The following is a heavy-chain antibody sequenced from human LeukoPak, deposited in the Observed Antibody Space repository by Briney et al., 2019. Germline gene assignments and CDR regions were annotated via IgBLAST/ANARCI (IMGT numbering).Heavy chain of an antibody. CDR2: IYYSGST. V-gene: IGHV4-59*01. Sequence: PSETLSLTCTVSGGSISSYYWSWVRQPPGKGLEWFGYIYYSGSTNYNPSLKSRVTISVDTSKNHFSLKLSSVTAADTAVYYCARDQLGWADYWGQGTLVTVSS. CDR3: ARDQLGWADY. CDR1: GGSISSYY. J-gene: IGHJ4*02. D-gene: IGHD7-27*01.